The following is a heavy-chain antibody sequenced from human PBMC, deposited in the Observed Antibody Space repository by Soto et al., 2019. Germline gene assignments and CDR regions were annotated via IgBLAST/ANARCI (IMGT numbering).Heavy chain of an antibody. V-gene: IGHV4-34*01. CDR1: GGSFSGYY. Sequence: PSETLSLTCAVYGGSFSGYYWSWIRQPPGKGLEWIGEINHSGSTNYNPSLKSRVTISVDTSKNQFSLKLSSVTAADTAVYYCARFKYYDFWSGYRNDAFDIWGQGTMVTVSS. CDR3: ARFKYYDFWSGYRNDAFDI. D-gene: IGHD3-3*01. J-gene: IGHJ3*02. CDR2: INHSGST.